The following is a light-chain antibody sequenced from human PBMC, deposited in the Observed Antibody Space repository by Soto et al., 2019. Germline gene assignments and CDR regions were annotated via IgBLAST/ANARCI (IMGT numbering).Light chain of an antibody. Sequence: DIQMTQSPSTLSGSVGDRVTITCRASQTSSSWFAWYQQKPGKDTKLLIYKASTLKSGVPSRFRGSGSGTEFTLTISRLQHDDVATYSGLHYKSSSEAFGQGTKVEPK. CDR2: KAS. CDR1: QTSSSW. J-gene: IGKJ1*01. V-gene: IGKV1-5*03. CDR3: LHYKSSSEA.